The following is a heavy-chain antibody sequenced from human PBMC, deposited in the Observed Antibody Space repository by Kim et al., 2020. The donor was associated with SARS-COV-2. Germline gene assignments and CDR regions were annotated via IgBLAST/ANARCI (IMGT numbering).Heavy chain of an antibody. CDR3: AREGGGVVDY. J-gene: IGHJ4*02. CDR1: GGSISSYY. D-gene: IGHD3-16*01. V-gene: IGHV4-59*13. CDR2: IYYSGST. Sequence: SETLSLTCTVSGGSISSYYWSWIRQPPGKGLEWIGYIYYSGSTNYNPSLKSRVTISVDTSKNQFSLKLSSVTAADTAVYYCAREGGGVVDYWGQGTLVTVSS.